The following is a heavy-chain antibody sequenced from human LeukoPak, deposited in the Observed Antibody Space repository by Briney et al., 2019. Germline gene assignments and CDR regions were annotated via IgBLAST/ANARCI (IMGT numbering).Heavy chain of an antibody. D-gene: IGHD5-18*01. V-gene: IGHV4-34*01. CDR2: INHSGST. CDR3: ASGDTANMFDY. Sequence: SETLSLTCAVYGGSFSGYYWSWIRQPPGKGLEWIGEINHSGSTNYNPSLKSRVTISVDTSKNQFSLKLSSATAADTAVYYCASGDTANMFDYWGQGTLVTVSS. CDR1: GGSFSGYY. J-gene: IGHJ4*02.